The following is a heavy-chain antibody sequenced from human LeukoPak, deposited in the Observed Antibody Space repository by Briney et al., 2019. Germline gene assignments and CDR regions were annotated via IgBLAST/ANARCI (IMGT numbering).Heavy chain of an antibody. CDR3: AKDKSHSSWTSRYYYYALDV. D-gene: IGHD6-19*01. J-gene: IGHJ6*02. CDR1: GFTFDEYA. V-gene: IGHV3-9*01. CDR2: ISWNSGII. Sequence: GGSLRLSCAASGFTFDEYAIHWVRQAPGKGLEWVSGISWNSGIIGYADSVKGRFTISRDNAKNTLYLQMNSLRAEDTALYYCAKDKSHSSWTSRYYYYALDVWGQGTTVTVSS.